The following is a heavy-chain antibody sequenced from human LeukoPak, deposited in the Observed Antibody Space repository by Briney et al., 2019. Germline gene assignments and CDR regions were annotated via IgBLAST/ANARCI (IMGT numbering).Heavy chain of an antibody. CDR2: MLYDGRNE. V-gene: IGHV3-33*01. J-gene: IGHJ4*02. Sequence: GGSLRLSCAASGFSFSSYAMHWVRKAPGKGLEWVAVMLYDGRNEYYADSVKGRFTISRDNSKSTLYLQMNSLRAEDTAVYYCARNPASGSYQEYFDYWGQGTLVTVSS. CDR3: ARNPASGSYQEYFDY. D-gene: IGHD1-26*01. CDR1: GFSFSSYA.